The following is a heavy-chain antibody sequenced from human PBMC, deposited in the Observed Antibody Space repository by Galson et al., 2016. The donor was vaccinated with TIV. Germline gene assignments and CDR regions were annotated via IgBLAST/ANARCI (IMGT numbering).Heavy chain of an antibody. CDR1: GYTFTSYD. Sequence: SVKVSCKAPGYTFTSYDINWVRQATGQGLEWMGWMNPNSGNTGYAQKFRGKVTMTRNTSVRTAYMELSSLRSEDTAVYYCARSGDYGDYWGQGTLVTVSS. D-gene: IGHD4-17*01. CDR2: MNPNSGNT. CDR3: ARSGDYGDY. V-gene: IGHV1-8*02. J-gene: IGHJ4*02.